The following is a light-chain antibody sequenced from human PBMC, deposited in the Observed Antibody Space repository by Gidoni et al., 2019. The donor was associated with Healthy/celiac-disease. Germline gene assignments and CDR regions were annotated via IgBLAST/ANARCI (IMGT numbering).Light chain of an antibody. CDR1: QRVSSY. J-gene: IGKJ3*01. V-gene: IGKV3-11*01. CDR3: QQRSNWPRFT. Sequence: EIVLTHYPATLSLSPGERATLSCRASQRVSSYLHWYQQKPCQAPRLLIYDASNRATGIPARFSGSGSGTDFTLTISSLEPEDFAVYYCQQRSNWPRFTFGPGTKVEIK. CDR2: DAS.